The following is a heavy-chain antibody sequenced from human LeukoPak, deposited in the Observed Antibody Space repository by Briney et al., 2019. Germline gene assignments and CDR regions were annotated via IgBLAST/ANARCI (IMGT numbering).Heavy chain of an antibody. D-gene: IGHD3-10*01. J-gene: IGHJ4*02. CDR2: TSYDGSNL. Sequence: GGSLRLSCAASGFAFSTYGMHWVRQAPGKGLEWVAVTSYDGSNLHYADSVKGRFTISRDNSKNTLYLQMNSLRAEDTAVYYCAKKSPGTYYAPPDYWGQGTLVTVSS. V-gene: IGHV3-30*18. CDR1: GFAFSTYG. CDR3: AKKSPGTYYAPPDY.